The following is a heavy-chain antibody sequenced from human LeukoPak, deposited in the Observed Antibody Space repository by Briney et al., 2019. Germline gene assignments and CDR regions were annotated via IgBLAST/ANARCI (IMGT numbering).Heavy chain of an antibody. D-gene: IGHD5-18*01. CDR3: ARAGYSYGTGYYFDY. Sequence: SQTLSLTCTVSGGSISSGGYYWSWIRQHPGKGLEWIGYIYYSGSTYYNPSLKSRVTISLDTSKNQFSLKLSSVTAADAAVYYCARAGYSYGTGYYFDYWGQGALVTVSS. J-gene: IGHJ4*02. CDR1: GGSISSGGYY. CDR2: IYYSGST. V-gene: IGHV4-31*03.